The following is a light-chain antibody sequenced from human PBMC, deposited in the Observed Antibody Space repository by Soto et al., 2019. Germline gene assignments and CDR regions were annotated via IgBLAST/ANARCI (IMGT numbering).Light chain of an antibody. Sequence: DIHMTQSPSSLSASVGDRVTITCRASQSISTYLNWYQYKPGKAPKVLIYAASSLQSGITSRLSGSGSGTEFTLTSGSLPHEDFATYSCHQTDSPAVYTFGQWA. J-gene: IGKJ2*01. CDR2: AAS. V-gene: IGKV1-39*01. CDR3: HQTDSPAVYT. CDR1: QSISTY.